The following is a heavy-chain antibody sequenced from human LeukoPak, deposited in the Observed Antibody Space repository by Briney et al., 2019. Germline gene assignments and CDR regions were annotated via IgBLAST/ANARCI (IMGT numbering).Heavy chain of an antibody. J-gene: IGHJ4*02. CDR1: GVTFSSYA. CDR2: ISNDGSNK. CDR3: AREWHTGLIAY. V-gene: IGHV3-30*04. Sequence: SGRSLRLSCAASGVTFSSYAMQWVRQAPRKGREWVAVISNDGSNKYYADSVKGRFTISRDNSKSTLYLQMNSLRDEDTAVYYCAREWHTGLIAYWGQGTLVTVSS. D-gene: IGHD3-16*02.